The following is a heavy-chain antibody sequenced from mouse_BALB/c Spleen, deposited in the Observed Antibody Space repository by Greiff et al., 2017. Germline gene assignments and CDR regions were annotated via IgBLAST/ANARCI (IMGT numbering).Heavy chain of an antibody. CDR1: GYTFTDYA. Sequence: VQLKQSGAELVRPGVSVKISCKGSGYTFTDYAMHWVKQSHAKSLEWIGVISTYYGDASYNQKFKGKATMTVDKSSSTAYMELARLTSEDSAIYYCARVPYGSSYGFAYWGQGTLVTVSA. CDR2: ISTYYGDA. J-gene: IGHJ3*01. CDR3: ARVPYGSSYGFAY. D-gene: IGHD1-1*01. V-gene: IGHV1S137*01.